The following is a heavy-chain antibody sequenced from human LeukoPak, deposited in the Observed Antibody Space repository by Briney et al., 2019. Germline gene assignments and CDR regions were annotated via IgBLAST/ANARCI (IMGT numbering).Heavy chain of an antibody. D-gene: IGHD3-9*01. CDR1: GFTFSSYA. Sequence: GGSLRLSCAASGFTFSSYAMNWVRQAPGKGLEYVSAISSNGGSTYYANSVKGRSTISRDNSKNTLYLQMGSLRAEDMAVYYCARDRGFDWLLYLPDYWGQGTLVTVSS. J-gene: IGHJ4*02. CDR2: ISSNGGST. CDR3: ARDRGFDWLLYLPDY. V-gene: IGHV3-64*01.